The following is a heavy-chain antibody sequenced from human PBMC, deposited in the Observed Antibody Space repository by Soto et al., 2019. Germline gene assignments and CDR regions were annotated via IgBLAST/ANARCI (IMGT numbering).Heavy chain of an antibody. CDR3: ARDRVGDTSSSP. J-gene: IGHJ4*02. CDR1: GFTVRRSC. CDR2: IYSGGST. Sequence: EVQLVESGGGLVQPGGSLRISWSASGFTVRRSCMSWVRQAPGKGLEWVSLIYSGGSTYYADSVKGRFTISRDNSKNTLYLQMNSLRAADTAVYFCARDRVGDTSSSPGGQGTLVTVSS. D-gene: IGHD6-13*01. V-gene: IGHV3-66*01.